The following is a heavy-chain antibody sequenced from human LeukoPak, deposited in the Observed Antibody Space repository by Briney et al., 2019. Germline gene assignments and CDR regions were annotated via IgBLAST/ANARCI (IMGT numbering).Heavy chain of an antibody. CDR1: GFTFSSYS. CDR3: AKDLAPDYYDSSGYFDY. Sequence: GGSLRLSCAASGFTFSSYSMNWVRQAPGKGLEWVSYISSSSSTIYYADSVKGRFTISRDNSKNTLYLQMNSLRAEDTAVYYCAKDLAPDYYDSSGYFDYWGQGTLVTVSS. J-gene: IGHJ4*02. CDR2: ISSSSSTI. D-gene: IGHD3-22*01. V-gene: IGHV3-48*01.